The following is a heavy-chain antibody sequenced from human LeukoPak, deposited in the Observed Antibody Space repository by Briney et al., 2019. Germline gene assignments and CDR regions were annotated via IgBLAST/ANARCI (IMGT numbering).Heavy chain of an antibody. CDR2: ISGSGGST. D-gene: IGHD4-17*01. CDR3: AKGPTDGDYEDY. V-gene: IGHV3-23*01. J-gene: IGHJ4*02. Sequence: GGSLRLYCAASGCTFTSYAMSWVRGVPGKGLEWVSAISGSGGSTYYADEVKSRFTISRANSKNTLYLQMNSLRAEDTAVYYCAKGPTDGDYEDYWGQGTLVTVSS. CDR1: GCTFTSYA.